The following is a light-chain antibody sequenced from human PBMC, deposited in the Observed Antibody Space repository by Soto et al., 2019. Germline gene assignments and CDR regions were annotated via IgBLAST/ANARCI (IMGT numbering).Light chain of an antibody. J-gene: IGLJ2*01. V-gene: IGLV2-8*01. CDR3: SSYAGNNNVV. CDR2: VAS. Sequence: QSVLTQPPSASGSPGQSVTISCTGTNSDVGDYKFVSWYQQHPGKAPKLLIYVASRRPSGVPDRFSGSKSGNTASLTVSGLQAEDEADYYCSSYAGNNNVVFGGGTKVTVL. CDR1: NSDVGDYKF.